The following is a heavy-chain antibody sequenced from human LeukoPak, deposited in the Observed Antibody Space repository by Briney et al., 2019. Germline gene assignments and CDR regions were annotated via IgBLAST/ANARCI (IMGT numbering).Heavy chain of an antibody. Sequence: ASVKVSCKASGYTFTGYYMHWVRQAPGQGLEWMGWINPNSGGTNYAQKFQGRVTMTSDTSISTAYMELSRLRSDDTAVYYCARDPFSYYYYGMDVWGQGTTVTVSS. V-gene: IGHV1-2*02. CDR2: INPNSGGT. CDR1: GYTFTGYY. D-gene: IGHD3-3*02. J-gene: IGHJ6*02. CDR3: ARDPFSYYYYGMDV.